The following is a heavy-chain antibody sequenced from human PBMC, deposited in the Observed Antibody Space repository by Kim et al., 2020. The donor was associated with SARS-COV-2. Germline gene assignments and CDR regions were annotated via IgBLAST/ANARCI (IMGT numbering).Heavy chain of an antibody. D-gene: IGHD3-16*01. Sequence: YYADSVKGRFTISRDNSKNTLYLQMNSLRAEDTAVYYCARDTLLLSWGSDYWGQGTLVTVSS. J-gene: IGHJ4*02. V-gene: IGHV3-23*01. CDR3: ARDTLLLSWGSDY.